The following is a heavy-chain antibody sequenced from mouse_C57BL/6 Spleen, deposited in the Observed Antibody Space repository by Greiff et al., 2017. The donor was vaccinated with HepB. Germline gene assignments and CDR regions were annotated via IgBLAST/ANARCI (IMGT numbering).Heavy chain of an antibody. Sequence: VQLQQSGAELVRPGASVTLSCKASGYTFTDYEMHWVKQTPVHGLEWIGAIDPETGGTAYNQKFKGKAILTADKSSSTAYMELRSLTSEDSAVYYCTRDGYYGDYAMDYWGQGTSVTVSS. D-gene: IGHD1-1*01. CDR1: GYTFTDYE. J-gene: IGHJ4*01. V-gene: IGHV1-15*01. CDR3: TRDGYYGDYAMDY. CDR2: IDPETGGT.